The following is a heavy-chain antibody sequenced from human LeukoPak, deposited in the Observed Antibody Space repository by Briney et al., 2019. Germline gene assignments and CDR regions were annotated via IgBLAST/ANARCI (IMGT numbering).Heavy chain of an antibody. Sequence: EASVKVSCKASGYTFTSYYMHWVRQAPGQGLEWMGIINPSGGSTSYAQKFQGRVTMTRDTSTSTVYMELSSLRSEDTAVYYRARAYDSSGYYLGYYFDYWGQGTLVTVSS. CDR2: INPSGGST. CDR3: ARAYDSSGYYLGYYFDY. D-gene: IGHD3-22*01. V-gene: IGHV1-46*01. J-gene: IGHJ4*02. CDR1: GYTFTSYY.